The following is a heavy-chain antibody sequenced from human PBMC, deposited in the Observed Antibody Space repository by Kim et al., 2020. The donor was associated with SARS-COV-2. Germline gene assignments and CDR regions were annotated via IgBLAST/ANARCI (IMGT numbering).Heavy chain of an antibody. D-gene: IGHD3-10*01. Sequence: SVKVSYKASGGTFSSYAISWVRQAPGQGLEWMGGIIPIFGTANYAQKFQGRVTITADESTSTAYMELSSLRSEDTAVYYCARVITMVRGDHGAFDIWGQGTMVTVSS. CDR2: IIPIFGTA. J-gene: IGHJ3*02. CDR3: ARVITMVRGDHGAFDI. V-gene: IGHV1-69*13. CDR1: GGTFSSYA.